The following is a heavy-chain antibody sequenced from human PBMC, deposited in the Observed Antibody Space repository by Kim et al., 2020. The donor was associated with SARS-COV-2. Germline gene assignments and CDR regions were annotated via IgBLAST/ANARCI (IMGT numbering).Heavy chain of an antibody. CDR3: ARASSTYYYDLGAFDI. V-gene: IGHV4-39*07. Sequence: SETLSLTCTVSGGSISSSSYFWGWIRQPPGKGLEWIASIYYRGSTYYNPSLKSRVTISIDTSKNQFSLKLSSVTAADTAVYYCARASSTYYYDLGAFDI. CDR1: GGSISSSSYF. CDR2: IYYRGST. J-gene: IGHJ3*02. D-gene: IGHD3-22*01.